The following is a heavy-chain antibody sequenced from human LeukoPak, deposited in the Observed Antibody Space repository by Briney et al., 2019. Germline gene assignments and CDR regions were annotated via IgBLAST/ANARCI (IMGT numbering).Heavy chain of an antibody. CDR3: ARDHPRTNWFDP. J-gene: IGHJ5*02. CDR2: FDPEDGET. V-gene: IGHV1-24*01. Sequence: ASVKVSCKVSGYTLTELSMHWVRQAPGKGLEWMGGFDPEDGETIYAQKFQGRVTMTEDTSTDTAYMELSSLRSEDTAVYYCARDHPRTNWFDPWGQGTLVTVSS. CDR1: GYTLTELS.